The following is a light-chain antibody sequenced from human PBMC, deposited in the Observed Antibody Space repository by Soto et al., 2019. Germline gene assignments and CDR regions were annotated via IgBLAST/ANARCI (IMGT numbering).Light chain of an antibody. CDR3: RSYTGRKAWV. CDR2: EVS. Sequence: QSALTQPASVSGSPGQSITISCTGASSDVGGFDYVSWYQQHPGKAPKLLIYEVSNRPSGVSNRFSASKSGNTAYLTISGLQPEEEADYYCRSYTGRKAWVFGGGTKLPVL. J-gene: IGLJ3*02. CDR1: SSDVGGFDY. V-gene: IGLV2-14*01.